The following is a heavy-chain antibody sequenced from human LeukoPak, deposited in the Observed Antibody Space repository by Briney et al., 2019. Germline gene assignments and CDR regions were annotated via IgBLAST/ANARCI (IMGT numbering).Heavy chain of an antibody. Sequence: ASVKVYCKASGYTFTGYYMHWVRQAPGQGLEWMGWINPNSGGTNYAQKFQGRVTMTRDTSISTAYMELSRLRSDDTAVYYCARDQSGYDSSGPHDYWGQGTLVTVSS. D-gene: IGHD3-22*01. CDR2: INPNSGGT. V-gene: IGHV1-2*02. CDR3: ARDQSGYDSSGPHDY. CDR1: GYTFTGYY. J-gene: IGHJ4*02.